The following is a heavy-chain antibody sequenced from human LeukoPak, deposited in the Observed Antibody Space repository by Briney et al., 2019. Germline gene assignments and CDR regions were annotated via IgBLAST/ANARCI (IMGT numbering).Heavy chain of an antibody. Sequence: GSLRLSCAASGFTFSSYAMDWVRQAPGKGPEWVSYISDTGHAIYYADSVKGRFIISRDNARNSLYLQMNSLRDEDTAVYYCARDGYPGGDYWGQGTLVTVSS. V-gene: IGHV3-48*02. CDR2: ISDTGHAI. D-gene: IGHD3-22*01. CDR3: ARDGYPGGDY. J-gene: IGHJ4*02. CDR1: GFTFSSYA.